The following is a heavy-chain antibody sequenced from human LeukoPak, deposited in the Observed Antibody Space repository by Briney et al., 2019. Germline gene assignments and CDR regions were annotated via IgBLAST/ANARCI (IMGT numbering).Heavy chain of an antibody. CDR3: AKEYYDSSGYHRPGAFDI. CDR2: ISYDGSNK. J-gene: IGHJ3*02. Sequence: GGSLRLSCAPSGFTFSSYGMHWVRQAPGKGLEWVAVISYDGSNKYYADSVKGRFTISRDNSKNTLYLQVNSLRAEDTAVYYCAKEYYDSSGYHRPGAFDIWGQGTMVTVSS. V-gene: IGHV3-30*18. CDR1: GFTFSSYG. D-gene: IGHD3-22*01.